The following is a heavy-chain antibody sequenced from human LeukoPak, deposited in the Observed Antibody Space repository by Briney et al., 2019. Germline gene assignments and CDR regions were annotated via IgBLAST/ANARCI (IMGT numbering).Heavy chain of an antibody. V-gene: IGHV1-2*02. CDR2: VNPTSGGT. Sequence: GGSVKVSCKTSGYTFTSYYMHWVRQAPGQGLEWMGWVNPTSGGTNYAQKLQGRVTMTTDTSTSTAYMELRSLRSDDTAVYYCARGEGYSSSWYGLWGQGTLVTVSS. J-gene: IGHJ4*02. CDR1: GYTFTSYY. D-gene: IGHD6-13*01. CDR3: ARGEGYSSSWYGL.